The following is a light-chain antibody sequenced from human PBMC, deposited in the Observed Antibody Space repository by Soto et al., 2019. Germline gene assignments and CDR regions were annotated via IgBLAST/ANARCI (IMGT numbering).Light chain of an antibody. CDR2: EGS. V-gene: IGLV2-23*01. CDR3: CSYPGANTRR. CDR1: SGYVGSYNL. Sequence: QSALTQPASVSGSPGQSITISCTGTSGYVGSYNLVSWYQQYPGKAPKLIMYEGSERPLGVSNRFSGSKSGNTASLTISGLQAEDEADYCCCSYPGANTRRFGTGTKLTVL. J-gene: IGLJ1*01.